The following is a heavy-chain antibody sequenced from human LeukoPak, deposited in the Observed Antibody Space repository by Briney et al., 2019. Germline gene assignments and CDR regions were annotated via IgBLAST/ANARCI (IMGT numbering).Heavy chain of an antibody. Sequence: ASVKVSCKVSGYTFTSYGITWVRQAPGQGLEWMGWISTYNGDTKYAQKFQGSVTMTTDTSTSTAYMELRSLRSDDSAVYYCARETYSSNWYFDYWGQGTLVTVSS. CDR3: ARETYSSNWYFDY. J-gene: IGHJ4*02. V-gene: IGHV1-18*01. CDR2: ISTYNGDT. CDR1: GYTFTSYG. D-gene: IGHD6-13*01.